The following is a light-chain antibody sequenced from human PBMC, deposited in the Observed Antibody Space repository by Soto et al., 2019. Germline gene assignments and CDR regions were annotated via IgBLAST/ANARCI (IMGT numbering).Light chain of an antibody. CDR3: KQYNIWPPWT. Sequence: ILMTQSPATLSVSPGERATLSCRASQSVSNNLAWYQQKPGQAPRLLIYDASTRATGIPARFSGSGSGTEFTLTISGLQSEDFAVYYCKQYNIWPPWTFDQGTKVEVK. V-gene: IGKV3-15*01. J-gene: IGKJ1*01. CDR1: QSVSNN. CDR2: DAS.